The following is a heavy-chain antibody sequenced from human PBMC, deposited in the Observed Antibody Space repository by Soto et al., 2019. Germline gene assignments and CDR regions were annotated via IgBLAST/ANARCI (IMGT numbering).Heavy chain of an antibody. J-gene: IGHJ4*02. Sequence: EVQLLESGGGLVQPGGSLRVSCAASGFTFSSYAMSWVRQAPGKGLEWVSAISSSGGSTNYADSVKGRFTISRDNSKNTRDRQMNSLRGEDTAVYYCAKRPTTYYFDYWGQGTLVTVSS. CDR1: GFTFSSYA. V-gene: IGHV3-23*01. CDR2: ISSSGGST. CDR3: AKRPTTYYFDY. D-gene: IGHD1-7*01.